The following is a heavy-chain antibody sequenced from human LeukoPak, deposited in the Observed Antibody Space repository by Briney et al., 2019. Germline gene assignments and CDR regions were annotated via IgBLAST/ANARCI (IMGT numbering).Heavy chain of an antibody. V-gene: IGHV1-2*02. CDR1: GYTFTGYY. Sequence: ASVKVSCKASGYTFTGYYMHWVRQAPGQGLEWMGWINPNSGGTNYEQKFQGRVTMTRDTSISTAYMELSRLRSDDTAVYYCAREKEELGYCSSTSCYGVDYWGQGTLVTVSS. CDR3: AREKEELGYCSSTSCYGVDY. D-gene: IGHD2-2*01. J-gene: IGHJ4*02. CDR2: INPNSGGT.